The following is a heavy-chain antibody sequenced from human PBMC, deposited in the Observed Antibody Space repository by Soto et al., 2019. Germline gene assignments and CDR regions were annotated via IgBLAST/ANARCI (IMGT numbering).Heavy chain of an antibody. CDR3: AKVRYRSWYFDN. CDR1: GFTFSSFA. Sequence: GGSLRLSCAASGFTFSSFAMSWVRQAPGKGLEWVSTVRVSDETTSYADSVKGRFTVSRDNSNSTLFLHMNSLRVEDTALYYCAKVRYRSWYFDNWGQGTLVTVSS. D-gene: IGHD6-13*01. V-gene: IGHV3-23*01. J-gene: IGHJ4*02. CDR2: VRVSDETT.